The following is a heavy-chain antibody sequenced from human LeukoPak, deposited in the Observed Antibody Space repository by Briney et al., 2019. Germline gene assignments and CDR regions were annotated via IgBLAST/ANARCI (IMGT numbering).Heavy chain of an antibody. Sequence: GGSLRLSCAASGFTFSSYSMNWVRQAPGKGLEWVSSISSSSSYIYYADSVKGRFTISRDNAKNSLYLQMNSLRAEGTAVYYCARDEGYCSSTSCYVDAFDIWGQGTMVTVSS. J-gene: IGHJ3*02. CDR3: ARDEGYCSSTSCYVDAFDI. CDR2: ISSSSSYI. D-gene: IGHD2-2*01. V-gene: IGHV3-21*01. CDR1: GFTFSSYS.